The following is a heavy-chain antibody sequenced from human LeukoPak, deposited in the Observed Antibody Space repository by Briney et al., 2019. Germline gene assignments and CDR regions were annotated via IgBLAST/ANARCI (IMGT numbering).Heavy chain of an antibody. CDR1: GFTFSSYW. J-gene: IGHJ4*02. V-gene: IGHV3-74*01. D-gene: IGHD1-26*01. Sequence: RGSLRLSCAASGFTFSSYWMHWVRQAPGKGLVWVSRINSDGSSTSYADSVKGRFTISRDNAKNTLYLQMNSLRAEDTAVYYCARVWELTGFDYYFDYWGQGTLVTVSS. CDR3: ARVWELTGFDYYFDY. CDR2: INSDGSST.